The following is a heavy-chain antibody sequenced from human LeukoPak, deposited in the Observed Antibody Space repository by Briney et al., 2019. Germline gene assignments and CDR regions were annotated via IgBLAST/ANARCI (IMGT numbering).Heavy chain of an antibody. CDR3: ARDLDGDYGAFDI. V-gene: IGHV3-74*01. D-gene: IGHD4-17*01. Sequence: PGGSLRLSCAASGFSFSVYWMHCVRQAPGKGPVWVSRIKTDGSITDYADFVKGRFTISRDNAKNSLYLKMNSLRAEDTAVYYCARDLDGDYGAFDIWGQGTMVTVSS. J-gene: IGHJ3*02. CDR1: GFSFSVYW. CDR2: IKTDGSIT.